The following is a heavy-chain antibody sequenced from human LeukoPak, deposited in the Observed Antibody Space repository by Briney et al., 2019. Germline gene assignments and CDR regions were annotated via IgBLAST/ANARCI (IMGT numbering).Heavy chain of an antibody. V-gene: IGHV3-23*01. D-gene: IGHD1-26*01. CDR1: QFTFSTYG. CDR2: ITGSGDSA. CDR3: AKDLWQSGSSDF. Sequence: GGSLRLYCVASQFTFSTYGMSWVRQAPGKGLEWVSAITGSGDSAFYRDSVKGRFTISRDNADNTLYLLINNLRAEDTAIYYCAKDLWQSGSSDFWGQGTLVTVSS. J-gene: IGHJ4*02.